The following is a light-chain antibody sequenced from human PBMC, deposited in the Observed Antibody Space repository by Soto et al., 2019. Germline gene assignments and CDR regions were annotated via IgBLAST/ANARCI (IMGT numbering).Light chain of an antibody. V-gene: IGKV3-20*01. Sequence: EIVLTQSPGTLSLSPGERATLSCRASQSVSSNFLAWYQQKPGQPPRLLMYGASSRATSIPDRFSGSGSGTDFTLTISRLEPEDFAVYYCQHYGTPRYTFGQGTKLEIK. CDR1: QSVSSNF. CDR3: QHYGTPRYT. CDR2: GAS. J-gene: IGKJ2*01.